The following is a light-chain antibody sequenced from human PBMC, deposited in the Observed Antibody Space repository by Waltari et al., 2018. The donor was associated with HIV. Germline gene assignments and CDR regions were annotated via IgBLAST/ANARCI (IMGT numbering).Light chain of an antibody. V-gene: IGLV2-23*02. Sequence: QSALTQPAPGTGSPGQSIPLPCPVNRSCVGKYKRVSWYQQYPGKAPKLIIYEVTKRPSGVSNRFSGSKSGNTASLTLSGLQADDEADYYCSSYAGARVFGGGTNLIVL. CDR2: EVT. CDR3: SSYAGARV. J-gene: IGLJ3*02. CDR1: RSCVGKYKR.